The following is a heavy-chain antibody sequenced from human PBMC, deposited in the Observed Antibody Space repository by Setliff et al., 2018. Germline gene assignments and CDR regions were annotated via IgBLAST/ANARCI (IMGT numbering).Heavy chain of an antibody. J-gene: IGHJ4*02. CDR3: ARHRAVAGAYYFDF. CDR2: IYYSGNT. D-gene: IGHD6-19*01. Sequence: SETLSLTCAVSVYSISRDCHWGWIRQPPGKGLEWIGSIYYSGNTYYNASLNGRVTISGDTSKNQFSLKLTAVTAADTAIYYCARHRAVAGAYYFDFWGQGTLVTVSS. V-gene: IGHV4-38-2*01. CDR1: VYSISRDCH.